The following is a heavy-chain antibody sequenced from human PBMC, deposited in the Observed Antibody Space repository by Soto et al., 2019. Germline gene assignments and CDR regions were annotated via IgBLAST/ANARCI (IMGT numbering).Heavy chain of an antibody. V-gene: IGHV4-39*07. Sequence: PSETLSLTCIVSGGSISRSPYYWGWIRQTPGKGLEWIASVFYGGNTFYNPSLQSRVTISIDTSKNQFSLNLPSVTAADTAVYFCATTRSYSYKYFDFWGQGTLVTVSS. CDR1: GGSISRSPYY. CDR3: ATTRSYSYKYFDF. J-gene: IGHJ4*02. CDR2: VFYGGNT. D-gene: IGHD3-16*02.